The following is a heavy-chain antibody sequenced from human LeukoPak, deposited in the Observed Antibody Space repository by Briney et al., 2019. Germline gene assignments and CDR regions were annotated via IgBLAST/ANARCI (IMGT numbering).Heavy chain of an antibody. Sequence: SETLSLTCTVSGDSISSGGYYWGWIRQPPGKGLEWIASRYYSGSTYCNPSLKSRVTMSADTSNNQFSLKLSSVTAADAAVYYFARQYSSGWPWFDPWGQGTLVTVSS. CDR1: GDSISSGGYY. CDR3: ARQYSSGWPWFDP. D-gene: IGHD6-19*01. J-gene: IGHJ5*02. V-gene: IGHV4-39*01. CDR2: RYYSGST.